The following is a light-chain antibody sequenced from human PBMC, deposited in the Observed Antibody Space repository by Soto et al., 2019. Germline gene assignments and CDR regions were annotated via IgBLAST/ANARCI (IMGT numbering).Light chain of an antibody. J-gene: IGKJ1*01. Sequence: IVMTQSPATLSVSPGERATLSCRASQIVSSSLAWSQQKPGQAPRLLIYGAFTRATGILGRFSGSGSGTEFTLTISSLQSEDSAVYYCRQYNNWWPVGQGTKVDIK. CDR2: GAF. V-gene: IGKV3-15*01. CDR3: RQYNNWWP. CDR1: QIVSSS.